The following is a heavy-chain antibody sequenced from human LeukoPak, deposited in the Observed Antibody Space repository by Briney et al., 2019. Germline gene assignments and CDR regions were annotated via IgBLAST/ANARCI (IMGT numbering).Heavy chain of an antibody. CDR1: GGSISSSSDY. V-gene: IGHV4-61*01. D-gene: IGHD2-21*02. CDR3: ARANCGGDCYSGNWFDP. Sequence: PSETLSLTCTVSGGSISSSSDYWSWIRQPPGKGLEWIGYIYYSGSTNYNPSLKSRVTISVDTSKNQFSLKLSSVTAADTAVYYCARANCGGDCYSGNWFDPWGQGTLVTVSS. CDR2: IYYSGST. J-gene: IGHJ5*02.